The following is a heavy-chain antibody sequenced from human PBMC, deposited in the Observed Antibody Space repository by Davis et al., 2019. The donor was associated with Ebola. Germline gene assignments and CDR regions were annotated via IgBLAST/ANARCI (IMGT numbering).Heavy chain of an antibody. Sequence: GESLKISCKDSGNSFTSHWIGWVRQMPGKGLEWMGIIYTGDSDTRHRPSFRGQVTISADKSIKTAFLQWSSLKASDTAMYYCASLRRTITGMDDGFDIWGQGTMVTVSS. J-gene: IGHJ3*02. V-gene: IGHV5-51*01. CDR2: IYTGDSDT. D-gene: IGHD2-8*02. CDR3: ASLRRTITGMDDGFDI. CDR1: GNSFTSHW.